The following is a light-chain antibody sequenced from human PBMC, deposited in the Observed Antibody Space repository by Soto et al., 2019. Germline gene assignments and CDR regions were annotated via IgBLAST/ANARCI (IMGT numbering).Light chain of an antibody. V-gene: IGKV1-9*01. CDR3: QQLRMYPST. CDR1: QDIAIY. CDR2: AAS. Sequence: IQLTQSPSSLSASVGDRVTITCRASQDIAIYLAWYQQKPGEAPKLLIYAASTLYGGVPSRFSGSGSGTDFRLTNTRLEAEGFSTYYCQQLRMYPSTFGGGTKVEIK. J-gene: IGKJ4*01.